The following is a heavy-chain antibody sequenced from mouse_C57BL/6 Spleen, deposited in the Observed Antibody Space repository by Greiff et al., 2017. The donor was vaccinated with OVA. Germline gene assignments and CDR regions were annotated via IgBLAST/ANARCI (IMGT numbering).Heavy chain of an antibody. V-gene: IGHV6-3*01. Sequence: EVKLVESGGGLVQPGGSMKLSCVASGFTFSNYWMNWVRQSPEKGLVWVAQIRLKSDNYATHYAESGKGRFTISRDDSKSSVYLQMNNLRAEDTGIYYCTAYSNAMDYWGQGTSVTVSS. D-gene: IGHD2-5*01. CDR3: TAYSNAMDY. CDR2: IRLKSDNYAT. CDR1: GFTFSNYW. J-gene: IGHJ4*01.